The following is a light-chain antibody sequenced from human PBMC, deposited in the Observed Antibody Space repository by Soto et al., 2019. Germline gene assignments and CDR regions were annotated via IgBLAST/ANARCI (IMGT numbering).Light chain of an antibody. J-gene: IGLJ3*02. CDR2: EVT. CDR1: SSDIGAYNH. CDR3: SSYTTSDTWV. V-gene: IGLV2-14*01. Sequence: QSALTQPASVSGSPGQSITISCTGTSSDIGAYNHVSWYQQYPGKAPTLMVYEVTNRPSGVSSRFSGSKSGNTASLTISGLQAEDEGDYYCSSYTTSDTWVFGGGTKVTVL.